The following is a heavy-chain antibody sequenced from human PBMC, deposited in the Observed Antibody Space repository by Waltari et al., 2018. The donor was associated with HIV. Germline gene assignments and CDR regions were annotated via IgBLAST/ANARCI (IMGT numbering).Heavy chain of an antibody. Sequence: EVQLVESGGGPVKPGGSLSLSCRAPGFTFNSYSLTWVRQAPGKGLEWISSISSSGTFTHYADSVKGRFTISRDNANKSVYLQMNSLRAEDTAVYYCARDSRDNSWSLNFFDPWGQGTLVTVSS. J-gene: IGHJ5*02. CDR1: GFTFNSYS. D-gene: IGHD6-13*01. V-gene: IGHV3-21*01. CDR3: ARDSRDNSWSLNFFDP. CDR2: ISSSGTFT.